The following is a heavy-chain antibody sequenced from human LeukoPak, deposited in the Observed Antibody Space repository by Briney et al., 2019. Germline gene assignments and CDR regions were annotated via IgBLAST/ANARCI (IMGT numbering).Heavy chain of an antibody. CDR2: IYSGGST. CDR1: GFTVSSNY. Sequence: PGGSLRLSCAASGFTVSSNYMSWVRQAPGKGLEWVSVIYSGGSTYYADSVKGRFTISRDNSKNTLYLQMNSLRAEDTAVYYCARGDTAMVTGYFDYWGQGTLVTVSS. V-gene: IGHV3-53*01. CDR3: ARGDTAMVTGYFDY. J-gene: IGHJ4*02. D-gene: IGHD5-18*01.